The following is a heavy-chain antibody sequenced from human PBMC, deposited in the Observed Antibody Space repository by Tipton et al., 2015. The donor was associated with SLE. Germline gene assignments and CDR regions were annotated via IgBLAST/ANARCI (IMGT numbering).Heavy chain of an antibody. CDR2: IQNGVNT. CDR3: ARYTVSTMEDP. V-gene: IGHV4-59*02. J-gene: IGHJ5*02. Sequence: TLSLTCTVSGGSVSSHYWSWYRQPPGTGLEWVGYIQNGVNTNTHPSLKGRASISRDTSKNHFSLRLTSVTAADTAVYYCARYTVSTMEDPWGQGMLVTVSS. D-gene: IGHD5/OR15-5a*01. CDR1: GGSVSSHY.